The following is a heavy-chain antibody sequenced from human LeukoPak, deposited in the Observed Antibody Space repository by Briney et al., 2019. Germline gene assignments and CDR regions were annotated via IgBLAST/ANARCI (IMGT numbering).Heavy chain of an antibody. CDR3: TSDGWLWANY. D-gene: IGHD5-12*01. CDR1: GFTFSNNE. J-gene: IGHJ4*02. CDR2: ISSGGSTK. Sequence: GGSLRLSCAASGFTFSNNEMNWVRQAPGKGLEWVSYISSGGSTKYYADSVKGRFTISRDNAKNSLYLQMNSLRAEDTAVYYCTSDGWLWANYWGQGTLVTVSS. V-gene: IGHV3-48*03.